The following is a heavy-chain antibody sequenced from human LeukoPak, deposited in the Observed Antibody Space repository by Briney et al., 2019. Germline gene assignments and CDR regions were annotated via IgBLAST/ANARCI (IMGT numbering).Heavy chain of an antibody. D-gene: IGHD3-22*01. CDR1: GFTFSSYA. J-gene: IGHJ4*02. CDR2: ISGSGGST. V-gene: IGHV3-23*01. CDR3: AKDSDPMLYYYDSSGYFDY. Sequence: GGSLRLSCAASGFTFSSYAMSWVRQAPGKGLEWVSAISGSGGSTYYADSVKGRFTISRDNSKNTLYLQMNSLRAEDTAVYYCAKDSDPMLYYYDSSGYFDYCGQGTLVTVSS.